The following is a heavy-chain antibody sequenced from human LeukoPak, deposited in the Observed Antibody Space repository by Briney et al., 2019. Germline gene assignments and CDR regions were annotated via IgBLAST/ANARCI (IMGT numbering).Heavy chain of an antibody. CDR2: ISGSGGST. J-gene: IGHJ4*02. Sequence: GGSLRLSCAASGFTFSSYDMSWVRQAPGKGLEWVSAISGSGGSTYYADSVKGRFTISRDNSKNTLYLQMNSLRAEDTAVYYCAKAEESVVVNGLFDYWGQGTLVTVSS. CDR3: AKAEESVVVNGLFDY. V-gene: IGHV3-23*01. CDR1: GFTFSSYD. D-gene: IGHD3-22*01.